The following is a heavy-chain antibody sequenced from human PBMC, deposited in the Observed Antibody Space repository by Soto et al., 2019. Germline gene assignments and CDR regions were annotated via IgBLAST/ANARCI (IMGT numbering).Heavy chain of an antibody. CDR3: AYSSTPFDY. D-gene: IGHD6-13*01. Sequence: EVQLLESGGGLVQPGGSLRLSCAASGFTFSSYAMSWVRQAPGKGLEWVSAISGSGGSTYYADSVKGRFTVYRDNSKNKLYLQMNSLSAEDTAVYYCAYSSTPFDYRGQGTLVTVYS. V-gene: IGHV3-23*01. CDR2: ISGSGGST. CDR1: GFTFSSYA. J-gene: IGHJ4*02.